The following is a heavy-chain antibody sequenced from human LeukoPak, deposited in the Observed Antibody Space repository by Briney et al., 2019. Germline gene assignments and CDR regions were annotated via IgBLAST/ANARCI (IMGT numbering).Heavy chain of an antibody. CDR2: INEDGSET. V-gene: IGHV3-7*04. J-gene: IGHJ4*02. Sequence: GGSLRLSCAASGFTFGRCWMSWVRQAPGRGLEWVANINEDGSETYYVDSMKGRFTISRDNAKNSLFLEMNSLRAEDTAVYYCARGRQMTYWGQGTLVTVSS. CDR1: GFTFGRCW. CDR3: ARGRQMTY.